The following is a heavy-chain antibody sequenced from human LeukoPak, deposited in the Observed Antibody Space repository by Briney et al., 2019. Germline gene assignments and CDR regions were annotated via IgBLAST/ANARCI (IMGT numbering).Heavy chain of an antibody. J-gene: IGHJ4*02. CDR1: GFTFSSYS. V-gene: IGHV3-21*01. D-gene: IGHD6-19*01. Sequence: GGSLRLSCAASGFTFSSYSMIWVRQAPGKGLEWVSSIGSRSYIYYADSVKGRFTISRDNAKNSLYLQMNSLRAEDTAVYYCARDPSSGWFDYWGQGTLVTVSS. CDR3: ARDPSSGWFDY. CDR2: IGSRSYI.